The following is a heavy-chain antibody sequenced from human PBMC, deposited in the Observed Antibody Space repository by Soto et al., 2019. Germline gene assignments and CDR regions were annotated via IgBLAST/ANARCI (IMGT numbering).Heavy chain of an antibody. V-gene: IGHV4-61*01. CDR2: ISYSGST. Sequence: PSETQSLTCTVSGGSVSSGSYYWSWIRQPPGKGLEWIGYISYSGSTNYNPSLKSRLTISVDTSKNQFSLKLSSVTAADTAVYYCAREPTTVTNYYYYALDVWGQGTTVTVSS. D-gene: IGHD4-17*01. CDR3: AREPTTVTNYYYYALDV. J-gene: IGHJ6*02. CDR1: GGSVSSGSYY.